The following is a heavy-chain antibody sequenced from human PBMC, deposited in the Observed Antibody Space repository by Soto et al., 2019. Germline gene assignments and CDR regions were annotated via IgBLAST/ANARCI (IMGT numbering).Heavy chain of an antibody. Sequence: GGSLRLSCAASGFTFSSYCMSWVRQAPGKGLEWVANIKQDGGGTYYVDSVKGRFTISRDNSKNTLYLQMNSLRAEDTAVYYCAKDLITMVRGVLNFDYWGQGTLVTVSS. D-gene: IGHD3-10*01. J-gene: IGHJ4*02. CDR3: AKDLITMVRGVLNFDY. CDR2: IKQDGGGT. CDR1: GFTFSSYC. V-gene: IGHV3-7*03.